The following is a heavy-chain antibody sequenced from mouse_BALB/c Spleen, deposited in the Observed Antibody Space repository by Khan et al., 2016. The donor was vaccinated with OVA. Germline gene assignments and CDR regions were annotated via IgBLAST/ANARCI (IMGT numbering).Heavy chain of an antibody. CDR1: GYSFTSYL. CDR2: IYPGNSDT. J-gene: IGHJ3*01. Sequence: VQLKESGTVLARPGASVKMSCKASGYSFTSYLISWVQQRPGQGLEWVGGIYPGNSDTSYNQKFKDKAKLTAGTSASTAYMELSSLTDEDSAVYYCTRGGYSSFAHWGQGTLVTVSA. D-gene: IGHD1-3*01. CDR3: TRGGYSSFAH. V-gene: IGHV1-5*01.